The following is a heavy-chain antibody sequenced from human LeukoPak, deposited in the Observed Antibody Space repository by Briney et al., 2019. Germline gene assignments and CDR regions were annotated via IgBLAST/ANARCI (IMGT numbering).Heavy chain of an antibody. Sequence: GGSLRLSCAASGFTLSSSYMSWVRQAPGNGLEWVSIISSAGTTYYADSVKGRFTISRDNSKNTVYLQVNSLRDEDTAVYYCARDLEAANTYYFDYWGQGTMVTVSS. CDR3: ARDLEAANTYYFDY. J-gene: IGHJ4*02. CDR2: ISSAGTT. V-gene: IGHV3-66*01. CDR1: GFTLSSSY. D-gene: IGHD6-13*01.